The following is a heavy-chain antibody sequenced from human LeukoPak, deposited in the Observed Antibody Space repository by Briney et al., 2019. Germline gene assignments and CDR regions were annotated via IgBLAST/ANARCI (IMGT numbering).Heavy chain of an antibody. CDR3: AKNVRDTGTFDY. Sequence: SVKVSCKASGGTFSSYAISWVRQAPGQGLEWMGGIIPIFGTANYAQKFQGRVTMTRDTSISTAYMELNSLTSEDTAVYYCAKNVRDTGTFDYWGQGTLVTVSS. CDR2: IIPIFGTA. CDR1: GGTFSSYA. V-gene: IGHV1-69*05. J-gene: IGHJ4*02. D-gene: IGHD5-18*01.